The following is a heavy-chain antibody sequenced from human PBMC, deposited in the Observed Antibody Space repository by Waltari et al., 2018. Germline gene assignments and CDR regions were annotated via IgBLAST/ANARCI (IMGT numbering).Heavy chain of an antibody. CDR3: AIAGQYSSGYYYGFDY. Sequence: EVQLVESGGGLVQPGGSLRLSCAASGFTFSSYWMHWVRQAPGKGLVWVSRINRDGSSTSYADSVKGRFTISRDNAKNTLYLQMNSLRAEDTAVYYCAIAGQYSSGYYYGFDYWGQGTLVTVSS. CDR1: GFTFSSYW. CDR2: INRDGSST. D-gene: IGHD3-22*01. V-gene: IGHV3-74*01. J-gene: IGHJ4*02.